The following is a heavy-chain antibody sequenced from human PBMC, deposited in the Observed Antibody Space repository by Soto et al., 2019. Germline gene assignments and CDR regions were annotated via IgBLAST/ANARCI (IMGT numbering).Heavy chain of an antibody. V-gene: IGHV1-2*02. D-gene: IGHD2-21*02. CDR1: GYTFTGYY. CDR3: ARDREKLAYCGGDCYRDPPARYYYGMDV. J-gene: IGHJ6*02. Sequence: ASVKVSCKASGYTFTGYYMHWVRQAPGQGLEWMGWINPNSGGTNYAQKFQGRVTMTRDTSISTAYMELSRLRSDDTAVYYCARDREKLAYCGGDCYRDPPARYYYGMDVWGQGTTVTVSS. CDR2: INPNSGGT.